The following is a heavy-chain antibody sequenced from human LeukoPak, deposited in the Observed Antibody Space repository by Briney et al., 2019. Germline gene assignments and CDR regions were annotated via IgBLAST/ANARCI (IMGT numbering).Heavy chain of an antibody. Sequence: SQTLSLTCTVSGGSISSGGYYWSWIRQPPGKGLEWIGCIYHSGSTYYNPSLKSRVTISVDRSKNQFSLKLSSVTAADTAVYYCARGGNGSLYYFDYWGQGTLVTVSS. CDR2: IYHSGST. V-gene: IGHV4-30-2*01. CDR3: ARGGNGSLYYFDY. J-gene: IGHJ4*02. CDR1: GGSISSGGYY. D-gene: IGHD1-26*01.